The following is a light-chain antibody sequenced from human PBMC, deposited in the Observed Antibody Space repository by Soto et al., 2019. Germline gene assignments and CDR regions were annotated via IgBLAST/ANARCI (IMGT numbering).Light chain of an antibody. CDR2: EAS. CDR1: QAINIY. V-gene: IGKV1-33*01. Sequence: DIQMTQSPSSLSASVGDRVTITCQASQAINIYLKWYQQKPGKAPNLRIYEASNLEKGVPSRFNGGGSRKHCTLTSNGLQPEDIATYYSQQYDNLPLTFGPGTKLDI. CDR3: QQYDNLPLT. J-gene: IGKJ3*01.